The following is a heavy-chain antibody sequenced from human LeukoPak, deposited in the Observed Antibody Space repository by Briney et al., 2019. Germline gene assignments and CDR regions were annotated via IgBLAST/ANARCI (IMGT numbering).Heavy chain of an antibody. Sequence: GGSLRLSCAASGLTFDDYGMSWVRQAPGEGLEWVSGINWYGGSTGYADSVKGRFTISRDNAKNSLYLQTNSLRAEDTAVYYCAELGITMIGGVWGKGTTVTISS. CDR3: AELGITMIGGV. CDR1: GLTFDDYG. CDR2: INWYGGST. D-gene: IGHD3-10*02. J-gene: IGHJ6*04. V-gene: IGHV3-20*04.